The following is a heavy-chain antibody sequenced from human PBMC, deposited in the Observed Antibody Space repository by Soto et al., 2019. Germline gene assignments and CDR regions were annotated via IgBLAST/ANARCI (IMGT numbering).Heavy chain of an antibody. CDR1: GFIISNYE. D-gene: IGHD6-25*01. CDR3: ARSGTILDY. V-gene: IGHV3-48*03. Sequence: VGSLRLSCAASGFIISNYEMNWVRQAPGKGLEWVSYINSGGSSMYYADSVKGRFIISRDNTKNSLYLQMNSLRAEDTAVYYCARSGTILDYWGQGTLVTVSS. CDR2: INSGGSSM. J-gene: IGHJ4*02.